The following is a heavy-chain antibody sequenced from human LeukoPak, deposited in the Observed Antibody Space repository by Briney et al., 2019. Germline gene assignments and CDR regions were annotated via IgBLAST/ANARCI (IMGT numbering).Heavy chain of an antibody. J-gene: IGHJ1*01. CDR2: IYSGGST. Sequence: PGGSLRLSCAASGFTVSSNYMSWVRQAPGKGLERVSVIYSGGSTYYADSVKGRFTISRDNSKNTLYLQMNSLRAEDTAVYYCASLVAEYFQHWGQGTLVTVSS. D-gene: IGHD2-8*02. V-gene: IGHV3-66*01. CDR3: ASLVAEYFQH. CDR1: GFTVSSNY.